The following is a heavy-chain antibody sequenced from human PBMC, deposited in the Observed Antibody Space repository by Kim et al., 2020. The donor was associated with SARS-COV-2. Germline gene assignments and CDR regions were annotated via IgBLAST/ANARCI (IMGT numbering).Heavy chain of an antibody. V-gene: IGHV3-30-3*01. Sequence: GRSLRLSCAASGFTFSSYAMHWVRQAPGKGLEWVAVISYDGSNKYYADSVKGRFTISRDNSKNTLYLQMNSLRAEDTAVYYCASGYYDFWSGYYLDYWGQGTLVTVSS. J-gene: IGHJ4*02. D-gene: IGHD3-3*01. CDR3: ASGYYDFWSGYYLDY. CDR2: ISYDGSNK. CDR1: GFTFSSYA.